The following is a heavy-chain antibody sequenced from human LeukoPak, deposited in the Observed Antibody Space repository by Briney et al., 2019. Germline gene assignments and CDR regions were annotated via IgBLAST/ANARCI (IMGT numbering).Heavy chain of an antibody. CDR1: GGSINSDY. Sequence: SETLSLTCSVSGGSINSDYWNWIRQPPGKGLEWIGYIYHIGSTNCNPSLKSRVTISIDKSKKQFSLKLNTVTAADTAIYYCARVGGMTTINNAAFEIWGHGTMVTVSS. CDR2: IYHIGST. CDR3: ARVGGMTTINNAAFEI. V-gene: IGHV4-59*01. J-gene: IGHJ3*02. D-gene: IGHD4-4*01.